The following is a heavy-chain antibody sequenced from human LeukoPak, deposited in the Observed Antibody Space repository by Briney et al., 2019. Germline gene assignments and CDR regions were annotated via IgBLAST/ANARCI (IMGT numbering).Heavy chain of an antibody. CDR3: ARDSLEYYYDSSGLGLDY. CDR2: IIPILGIA. J-gene: IGHJ4*02. D-gene: IGHD3-22*01. Sequence: SVKVSCKASGGTFSSYAISWVRQAPGQGLEWMGRIIPILGIANYAQKFQGRVTITADKSTSTAYMELSSLKSEDTAVYYCARDSLEYYYDSSGLGLDYWGQGTLVTVSS. V-gene: IGHV1-69*04. CDR1: GGTFSSYA.